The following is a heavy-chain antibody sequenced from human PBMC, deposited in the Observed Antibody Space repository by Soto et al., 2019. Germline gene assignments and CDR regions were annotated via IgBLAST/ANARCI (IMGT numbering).Heavy chain of an antibody. Sequence: QVQLQESGPGLVKASQTLSLTCTLSGASVSSAEHYWSWIRQPPGKGLEWIGYTYYSGGSYYNASLQRSVSISVDTSQNQSSLKLTSVTAADTAVYYCARLSGYDPAGAADKWGPGILVSVSS. CDR2: TYYSGGS. CDR1: GASVSSAEHY. V-gene: IGHV4-30-4*01. J-gene: IGHJ4*02. D-gene: IGHD5-12*01. CDR3: ARLSGYDPAGAADK.